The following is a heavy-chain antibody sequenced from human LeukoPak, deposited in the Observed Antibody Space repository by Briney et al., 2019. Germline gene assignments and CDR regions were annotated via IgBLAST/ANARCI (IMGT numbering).Heavy chain of an antibody. Sequence: GGSLRLSCAASGFIVSSNYMSWVRQAPGKGLEWVSIMYSAGSTYYADSVRGRFTISRDSSKNTVSLQMNSLRVEDTAVYYCASGGTGARKYYCDPFHYWGQGTLVTVSS. V-gene: IGHV3-53*01. CDR1: GFIVSSNY. CDR3: ASGGTGARKYYCDPFHY. CDR2: MYSAGST. J-gene: IGHJ4*02. D-gene: IGHD3-10*01.